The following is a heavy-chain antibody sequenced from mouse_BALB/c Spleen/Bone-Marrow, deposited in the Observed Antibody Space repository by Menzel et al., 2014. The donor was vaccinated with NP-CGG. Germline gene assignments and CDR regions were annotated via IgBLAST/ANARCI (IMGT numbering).Heavy chain of an antibody. V-gene: IGHV3-2*02. CDR3: ARGYYAMDY. CDR1: GYSITSDYA. CDR2: ISYSGST. Sequence: ESGPGLVKPSQSLSLTCTVTGYSITSDYAWNWIRQFPGNKLEWMGYISYSGSTSYNPSLKSRISITRDTSKNQFFLQLNSVTTEDTATYYCARGYYAMDYWGQGTPVTVSS. J-gene: IGHJ4*01.